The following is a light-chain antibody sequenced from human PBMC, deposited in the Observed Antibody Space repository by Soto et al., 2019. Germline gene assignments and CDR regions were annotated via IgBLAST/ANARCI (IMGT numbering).Light chain of an antibody. V-gene: IGLV2-8*01. CDR2: EVS. J-gene: IGLJ2*01. CDR3: SSYAGSNNVV. CDR1: SSDVGGYNY. Sequence: QSALTQPPSASGSPGQSVTISCTGTSSDVGGYNYVSWYQQHPGKAPKLMIYEVSKRPSGVPDRFSGSKSGNTASLTVSGLQAEEEADYYFSSYAGSNNVVFGGGTKVTVL.